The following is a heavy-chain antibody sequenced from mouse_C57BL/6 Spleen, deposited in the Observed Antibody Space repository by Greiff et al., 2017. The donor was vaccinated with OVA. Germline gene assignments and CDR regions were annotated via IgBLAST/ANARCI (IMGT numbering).Heavy chain of an antibody. CDR3: ARGGYDYDGFAD. Sequence: EVQRVESGGGLVKPGGSLKLSCAASGFTFSSYAMSWVRQTPEKRLEWVATISDGGSYTYYPDNVKGRFTISRDNAKNNLYLQMSQLKSEDTARYYCARGGYDYDGFADWGKGTLVTVAA. V-gene: IGHV5-4*01. J-gene: IGHJ3*01. CDR1: GFTFSSYA. D-gene: IGHD2-4*01. CDR2: ISDGGSYT.